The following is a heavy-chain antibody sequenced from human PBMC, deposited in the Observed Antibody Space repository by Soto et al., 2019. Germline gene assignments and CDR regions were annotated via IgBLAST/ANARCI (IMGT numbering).Heavy chain of an antibody. CDR1: GGSISSGAYF. CDR3: ARVKLSGYYIVGFDY. CDR2: ISYIGSN. D-gene: IGHD3-3*01. Sequence: SETLSLTCTFSGGSISSGAYFCIWIRQPPGKGLEWIGYISYIGSNYYNPSLKSRVTISVDTSKNQFSLRLSSVTAADTAVYYCARVKLSGYYIVGFDYWGQGTLVTVSS. V-gene: IGHV4-30-4*01. J-gene: IGHJ4*02.